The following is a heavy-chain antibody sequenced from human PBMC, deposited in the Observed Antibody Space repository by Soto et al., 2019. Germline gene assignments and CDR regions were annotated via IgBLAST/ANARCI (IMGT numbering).Heavy chain of an antibody. CDR1: GFTFSSYV. Sequence: GGSLRLSCAPSGFTFSSYVMSWVRQAPGKGLEWVSAVSGDGYGTYHADSVKSRFTISRDNSKNTLFLQMNGLRAEDMAVYYCAKGSASVRPYYFDYWGQGTQVTVSS. CDR3: AKGSASVRPYYFDY. D-gene: IGHD6-6*01. CDR2: VSGDGYGT. J-gene: IGHJ4*02. V-gene: IGHV3-23*01.